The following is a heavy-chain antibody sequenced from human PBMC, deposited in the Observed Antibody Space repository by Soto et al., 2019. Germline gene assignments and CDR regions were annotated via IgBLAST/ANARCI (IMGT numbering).Heavy chain of an antibody. CDR3: SRVGLLGY. J-gene: IGHJ4*02. V-gene: IGHV1-18*01. D-gene: IGHD2-15*01. CDR2: ISGYNGNT. Sequence: QVRLVHSGAEVKQPGASVKVTCKASGYALTGYGFSWVRQAPGQGLEWMGWISGYNGNTNYAQNLQGRVTLTTDTSTSTGYMELRHLRSDDTAVYYCSRVGLLGYWGQGTLVTVSS. CDR1: GYALTGYG.